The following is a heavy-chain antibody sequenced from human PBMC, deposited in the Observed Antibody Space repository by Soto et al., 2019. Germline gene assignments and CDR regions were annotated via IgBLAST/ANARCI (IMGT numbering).Heavy chain of an antibody. CDR3: ARSARGYSYGGNFDY. D-gene: IGHD5-18*01. J-gene: IGHJ4*02. CDR2: IDWDDDK. Sequence: SGPTLVNPTQTLTQTCTFSGFSLSTSGMCVSWIRQPPGKALEWLALIDWDDDKYYSTSLKTRLTISKDTSKNQVVLTMTNMDPVDTATYYCARSARGYSYGGNFDYWGQGTLVTVSS. V-gene: IGHV2-70*01. CDR1: GFSLSTSGMC.